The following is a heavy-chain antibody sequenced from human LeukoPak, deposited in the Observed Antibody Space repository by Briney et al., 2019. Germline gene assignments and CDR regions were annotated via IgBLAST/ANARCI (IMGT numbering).Heavy chain of an antibody. J-gene: IGHJ4*02. CDR2: TYYRSKWYN. V-gene: IGHV6-1*01. CDR1: GDSVSSNSAP. D-gene: IGHD1-26*01. CDR3: ARVGGSYFYDY. Sequence: SQTLSLTCAISGDSVSSNSAPWNWIRQSPSRGLEWLGRTYYRSKWYNDYAVSVKSRISISPDASKNQFSLQLNSVTPEDTAVYYCARVGGSYFYDYWGQGTLVTVSS.